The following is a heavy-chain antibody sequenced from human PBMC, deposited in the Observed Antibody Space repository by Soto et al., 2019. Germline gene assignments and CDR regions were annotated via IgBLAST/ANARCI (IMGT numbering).Heavy chain of an antibody. D-gene: IGHD4-17*01. CDR3: VSQRTTVPTQAYFDY. Sequence: TSETLSLTCTVSGGSVTNSSYYWGWIRQSPGKGLEWIGSVYYRGRSYSKSSVKSRVTISVDTSKNRFSLSLNSVTASDTAVYFCVSQRTTVPTQAYFDYWGPGALVTVPS. V-gene: IGHV4-39*01. J-gene: IGHJ4*02. CDR1: GGSVTNSSYY. CDR2: VYYRGRS.